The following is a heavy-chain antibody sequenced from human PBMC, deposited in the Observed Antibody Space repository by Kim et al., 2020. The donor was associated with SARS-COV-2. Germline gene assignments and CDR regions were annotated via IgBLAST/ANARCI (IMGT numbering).Heavy chain of an antibody. J-gene: IGHJ3*02. V-gene: IGHV3-30*01. CDR3: ARRAFDI. Sequence: DGSNKYDADSVKGRFTNPRDNSKKTLYLQMNSLRAEDTAVYYCARRAFDIWGQGTMVTVSS. CDR2: DGSNK.